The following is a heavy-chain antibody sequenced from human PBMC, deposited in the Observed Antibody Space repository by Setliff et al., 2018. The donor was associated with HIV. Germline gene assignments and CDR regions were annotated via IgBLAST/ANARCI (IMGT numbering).Heavy chain of an antibody. Sequence: GGSLRLSCAASGFTFYNYAMYWVRQAPGKGLEWVSGILGGENDPTYYENSVMGRFIISRDNSKNTLYLQMNSLRAEDTAVYYCARGYYDSSGYISPVGYWGQGTLVTVSS. V-gene: IGHV3-23*01. CDR2: ILGGENDPT. CDR3: ARGYYDSSGYISPVGY. J-gene: IGHJ4*02. D-gene: IGHD3-22*01. CDR1: GFTFYNYA.